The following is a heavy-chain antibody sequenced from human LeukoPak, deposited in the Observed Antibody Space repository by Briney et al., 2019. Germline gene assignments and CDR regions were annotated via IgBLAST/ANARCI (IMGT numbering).Heavy chain of an antibody. Sequence: ASVKVSCKASGYTFTGYYMHWVRQAPGQGLEWMGWINPNSGGTNYAQKFQGRVTMTRDTSISTAYMELSSLRSEDTAVYYCARAPIVVITRWREAFDIWGQGTMVTVSS. J-gene: IGHJ3*02. V-gene: IGHV1-2*02. D-gene: IGHD3-22*01. CDR1: GYTFTGYY. CDR2: INPNSGGT. CDR3: ARAPIVVITRWREAFDI.